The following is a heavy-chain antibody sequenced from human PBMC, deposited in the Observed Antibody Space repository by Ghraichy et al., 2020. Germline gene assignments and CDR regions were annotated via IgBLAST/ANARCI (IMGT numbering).Heavy chain of an antibody. D-gene: IGHD2-2*02. CDR2: ISAGSGVI. CDR3: ARDSVPASIPYGVDV. Sequence: GESLNISCVASGFMFDDYTMNWVRQAPGKGLEWVASISAGSGVIYYAHSVRGRFTPSRDNAKNSLYLQMNALRVEVTAVYYCARDSVPASIPYGVDVWGQGTTVIVSS. J-gene: IGHJ6*02. V-gene: IGHV3-21*01. CDR1: GFMFDDYT.